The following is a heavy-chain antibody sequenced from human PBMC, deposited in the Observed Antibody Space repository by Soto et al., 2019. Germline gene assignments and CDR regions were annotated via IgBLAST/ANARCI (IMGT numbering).Heavy chain of an antibody. D-gene: IGHD1-26*01. Sequence: EVQLVESGGGLVKPGGSLRLSCAASGFTFSNAWMNWVRQAPGKGLEWVGSIKSKTDGGTTDYASPVKGRFTISRDDSKNTLYLQMNSLKTEDTAVYYCTTDIKWELLPFEYWGQGTLVTVSS. J-gene: IGHJ4*02. V-gene: IGHV3-15*07. CDR1: GFTFSNAW. CDR2: IKSKTDGGTT. CDR3: TTDIKWELLPFEY.